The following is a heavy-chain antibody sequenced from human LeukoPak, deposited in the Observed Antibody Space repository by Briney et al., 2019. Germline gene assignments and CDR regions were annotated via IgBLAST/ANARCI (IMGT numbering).Heavy chain of an antibody. CDR3: ARTHYDILTGEANWFDP. CDR2: NSAYNGNT. V-gene: IGHV1-18*01. J-gene: IGHJ5*02. D-gene: IGHD3-9*01. CDR1: GYTFTSYG. Sequence: ASVKVSCKASGYTFTSYGISWVRQAPGQGLEWMGWNSAYNGNTNYAQKLQGRVTMTTDTSTSTAYMELRSLRSDDTAVYYCARTHYDILTGEANWFDPWGQGTLVTVSS.